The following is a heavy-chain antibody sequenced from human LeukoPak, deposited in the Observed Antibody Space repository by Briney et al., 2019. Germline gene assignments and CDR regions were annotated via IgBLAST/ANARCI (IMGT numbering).Heavy chain of an antibody. CDR3: AKGSSWYGELDY. CDR1: GFTFDDYA. J-gene: IGHJ4*02. D-gene: IGHD6-13*01. CDR2: ISGDCGST. V-gene: IGHV3-43*02. Sequence: GGSLRLSCAASGFTFDDYAMHWVRQAPGKGLEWVSLISGDCGSTYYADSVNGRFTISRDNSKSSLYLQMNSLRTEDTALYYCAKGSSWYGELDYWGQGTLVTVSS.